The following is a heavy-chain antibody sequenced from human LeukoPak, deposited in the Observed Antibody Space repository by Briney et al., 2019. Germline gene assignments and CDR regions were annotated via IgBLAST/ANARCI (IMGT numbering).Heavy chain of an antibody. V-gene: IGHV5-51*01. CDR3: ARGRSAVNRFDY. Sequence: GESLKISCKGSGYSFTNYWIAWVRQMPGKGLEWMGIIHPGDSDTKYSPSFEGQVTISADKSISTAYLQWSSLKASDTAMYYCARGRSAVNRFDYWGQGTLVTVSS. CDR2: IHPGDSDT. J-gene: IGHJ4*02. D-gene: IGHD1-14*01. CDR1: GYSFTNYW.